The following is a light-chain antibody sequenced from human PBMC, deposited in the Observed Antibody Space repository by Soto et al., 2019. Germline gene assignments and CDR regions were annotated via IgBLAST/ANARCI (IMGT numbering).Light chain of an antibody. CDR3: SSFAGNLYV. Sequence: SALTQPPSASGSPGQSVTISCTGTSSDIGGYNYVSWYQQHPGKAPKLMIYEVSKRPSGVPDRFSGSKSGNTASLTVSGLQTEDEADYYCSSFAGNLYVFGTGTKLTVL. CDR1: SSDIGGYNY. V-gene: IGLV2-8*01. J-gene: IGLJ1*01. CDR2: EVS.